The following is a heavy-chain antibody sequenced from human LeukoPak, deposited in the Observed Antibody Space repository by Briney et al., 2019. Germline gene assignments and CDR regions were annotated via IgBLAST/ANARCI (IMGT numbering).Heavy chain of an antibody. CDR2: IYTSGST. V-gene: IGHV4-4*09. CDR3: ARDRRQLAGSAFDI. CDR1: GGSISSYY. Sequence: SETLSLTCTVSGGSISSYYWSWIRQPPGKGLEWIGYIYTSGSTNYNPSLKSRVTMSVDTSKNQFSLKLSSVTAADTAVYYCARDRRQLAGSAFDIWGQGTMVTVSS. D-gene: IGHD6-13*01. J-gene: IGHJ3*02.